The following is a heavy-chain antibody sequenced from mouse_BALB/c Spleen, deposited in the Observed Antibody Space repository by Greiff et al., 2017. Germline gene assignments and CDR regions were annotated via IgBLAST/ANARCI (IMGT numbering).Heavy chain of an antibody. Sequence: VQLQESGAELVRPVVSVKISCKGSGYTFTDYAMHWVKQSHAKSLEWIGVISTYYGDASYNQKFKGKATMTVDKSSSTAYMELARLTSEDSAIYYCARKGYAHAMDYWGQGTSVTVSS. D-gene: IGHD2-14*01. J-gene: IGHJ4*01. CDR2: ISTYYGDA. V-gene: IGHV1S137*01. CDR3: ARKGYAHAMDY. CDR1: GYTFTDYA.